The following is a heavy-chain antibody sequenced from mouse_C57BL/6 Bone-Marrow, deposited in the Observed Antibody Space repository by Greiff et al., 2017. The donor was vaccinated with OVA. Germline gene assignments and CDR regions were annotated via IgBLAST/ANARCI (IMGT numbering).Heavy chain of an antibody. CDR3: AKGMVTRGFDY. D-gene: IGHD2-2*01. V-gene: IGHV7-3*03. Sequence: EVQRVESGGGLVQPGGSLSLSCAASGFTFTDYYMSWVRQPPGKALEWLGFIRNKANGYTTEYSASVKGRFTISRDNSQSILYLQMNALRAEDSATYYCAKGMVTRGFDYWGQGTTLTVSS. J-gene: IGHJ2*01. CDR2: IRNKANGYTT. CDR1: GFTFTDYY.